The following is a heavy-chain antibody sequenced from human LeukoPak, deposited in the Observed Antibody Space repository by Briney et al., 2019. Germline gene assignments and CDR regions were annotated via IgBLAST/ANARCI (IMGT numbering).Heavy chain of an antibody. V-gene: IGHV4-39*07. CDR1: GGSISSSSYY. Sequence: SETLSLTCTVSGGSISSSSYYWGWIRQPPGKGLEWIGSIYYSGSTYYNPSLKSRVTISVDTSKNQFSLKLSSVTAADTAVYYCAIERYSVYDFESRPARGLCPGINRCDPGARETGVTVFS. J-gene: IGHJ5*02. CDR2: IYYSGST. CDR3: AIERYSVYDFESRPARGLCPGINRCDP. D-gene: IGHD5/OR15-5a*01.